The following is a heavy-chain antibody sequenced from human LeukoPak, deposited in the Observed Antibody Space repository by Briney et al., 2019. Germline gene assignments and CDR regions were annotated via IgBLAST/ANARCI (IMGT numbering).Heavy chain of an antibody. V-gene: IGHV4-34*01. CDR3: ARIYSSSWFLNWFDP. CDR1: GGSFSGYY. D-gene: IGHD6-13*01. CDR2: IYHSGST. Sequence: SETLSLTCAVYGGSFSGYYWSWIRQPPGKGLECIGTIYHSGSTYYNPSLKSRVTISVDTSKNQFSLKLNSVTAADTAVYYCARIYSSSWFLNWFDPWGQGTLVTVSS. J-gene: IGHJ5*02.